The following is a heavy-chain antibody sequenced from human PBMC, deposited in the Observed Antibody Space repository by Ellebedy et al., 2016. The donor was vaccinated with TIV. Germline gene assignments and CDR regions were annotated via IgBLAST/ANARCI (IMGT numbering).Heavy chain of an antibody. Sequence: SQTLSLTCAISGDSVSSNTAAWTWLRQSPSRGLEWLGRTYYRSKWYNDYAISVKSRITINPDTSKNQFSLQLNSVTPEDTAVYYCARAPQWLGRAYDIWGQGIMVTVSS. J-gene: IGHJ3*02. CDR3: ARAPQWLGRAYDI. V-gene: IGHV6-1*01. CDR2: TYYRSKWYN. CDR1: GDSVSSNTAA. D-gene: IGHD6-19*01.